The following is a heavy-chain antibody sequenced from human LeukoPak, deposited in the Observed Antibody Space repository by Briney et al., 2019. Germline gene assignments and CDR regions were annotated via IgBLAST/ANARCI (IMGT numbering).Heavy chain of an antibody. J-gene: IGHJ6*02. CDR1: GFTFSSYA. V-gene: IGHV3-23*01. CDR2: ISGCVGST. Sequence: PGRSLRLSCAASGFTFSSYAMSWVRQAPGKGLEWVSAISGCVGSTYYADSVKGRFTISRDNSKNTLYLQMNSLRAEDTAVYYCAKDSRYCSSTSCYYYYYYGMDVWGQGTTVTVSS. CDR3: AKDSRYCSSTSCYYYYYYGMDV. D-gene: IGHD2-2*01.